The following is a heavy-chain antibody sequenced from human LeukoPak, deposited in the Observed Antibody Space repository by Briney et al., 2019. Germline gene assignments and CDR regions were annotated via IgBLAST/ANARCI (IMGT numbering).Heavy chain of an antibody. V-gene: IGHV3-15*01. Sequence: GGSLRLSCAASGFTFTNAWMSWVRQAPGKGLEWVGRIKSSTDDGTTDYAAPVKGRFTISRDDSKATVYLQMNSLNTEDTAVYYCTSVLIGYCSSTSCYAGDFWGQGALVIVSS. J-gene: IGHJ4*02. D-gene: IGHD2-2*01. CDR1: GFTFTNAW. CDR2: IKSSTDDGTT. CDR3: TSVLIGYCSSTSCYAGDF.